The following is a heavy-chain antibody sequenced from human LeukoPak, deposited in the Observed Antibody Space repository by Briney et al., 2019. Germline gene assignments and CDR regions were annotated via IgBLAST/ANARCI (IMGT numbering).Heavy chain of an antibody. CDR3: ARGSYYYDSSGYYCLGY. V-gene: IGHV1-69*05. Sequence: GASVKVSCKASGGTFISYAISWVRQAPGQGLEWMGGIIPIFGTANYAQKFQGRVTITTDESTSTAYMELSSLRSEDTAVYYCARGSYYYDSSGYYCLGYWGQGTLVTVSS. D-gene: IGHD3-22*01. CDR1: GGTFISYA. CDR2: IIPIFGTA. J-gene: IGHJ4*02.